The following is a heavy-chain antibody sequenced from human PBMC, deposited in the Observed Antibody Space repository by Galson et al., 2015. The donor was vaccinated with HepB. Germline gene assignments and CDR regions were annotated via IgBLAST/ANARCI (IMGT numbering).Heavy chain of an antibody. Sequence: QSGAEVKKPGESLKISCKGSGYSFSTSWIVWVRQMPGKGLEWMGIIYPGDSDTRYSPSFQGRVTISADKSISTAYLQWSSLQASDTAIYYCARRSPSDVYNRCFDSWGQGTLVTVSS. J-gene: IGHJ4*02. CDR3: ARRSPSDVYNRCFDS. D-gene: IGHD5-24*01. CDR1: GYSFSTSW. V-gene: IGHV5-51*01. CDR2: IYPGDSDT.